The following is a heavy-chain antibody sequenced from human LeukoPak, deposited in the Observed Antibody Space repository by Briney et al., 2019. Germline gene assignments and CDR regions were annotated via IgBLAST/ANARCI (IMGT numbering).Heavy chain of an antibody. CDR1: GGSIRNSNYF. Sequence: SETLSLTCSVSGGSIRNSNYFWAWIRQPPGKGLEWIGVISYTGSAYYNPSLKSRVTISVDTSKNQFSLKLISVTAADTAVYYCARKTDAKSYYPDWGQGTLVTVSS. D-gene: IGHD3-10*01. V-gene: IGHV4-39*07. CDR2: ISYTGSA. J-gene: IGHJ4*02. CDR3: ARKTDAKSYYPD.